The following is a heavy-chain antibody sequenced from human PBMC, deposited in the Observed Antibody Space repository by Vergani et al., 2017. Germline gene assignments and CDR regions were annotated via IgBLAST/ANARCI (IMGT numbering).Heavy chain of an antibody. CDR2: INHSGST. CDR3: ARGVWVVPAAQWYYYYYYMDV. Sequence: QVQLQQWGAGLLKPSETLSLTCAVYGGSFSGYYWSWIRQPPGKGLEWIGEINHSGSTNYNPSLKSRVTISVDTSKNQFSLKLSSVTAADTAVYYCARGVWVVPAAQWYYYYYYMDVWGKGTTVTVSS. D-gene: IGHD2-2*01. CDR1: GGSFSGYY. J-gene: IGHJ6*03. V-gene: IGHV4-34*01.